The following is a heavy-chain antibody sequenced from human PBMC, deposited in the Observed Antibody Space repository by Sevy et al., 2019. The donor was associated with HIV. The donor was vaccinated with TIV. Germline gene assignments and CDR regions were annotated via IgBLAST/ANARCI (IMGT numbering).Heavy chain of an antibody. D-gene: IGHD6-13*01. CDR3: ARDGLPAPAKFDY. CDR2: ITSSSSII. V-gene: IGHV3-48*01. CDR1: GFTFKTYN. Sequence: GGSLRLSCVASGFTFKTYNMNWVRQAPGKGLEWVSYITSSSSIIYYADSVRDRFAISGDNAKNSLYLQMNSLRPEDTAVYFCARDGLPAPAKFDYWGQGTQVTVSS. J-gene: IGHJ4*02.